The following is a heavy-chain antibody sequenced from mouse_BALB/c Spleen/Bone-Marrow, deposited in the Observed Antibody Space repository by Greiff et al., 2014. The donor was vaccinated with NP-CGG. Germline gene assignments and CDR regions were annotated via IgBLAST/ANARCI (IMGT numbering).Heavy chain of an antibody. CDR3: NAHITTVSY. CDR1: GFNIKDYY. Sequence: LVESGAELVRSGASVKLSCTASGFNIKDYYMHWVKQRPEQGLEWIGWIDPENGDTEYVPEFQGKATVTADTSSNTAYLQLSSLTSEDTAVYYCNAHITTVSYWGQGTTLTVSS. CDR2: IDPENGDT. V-gene: IGHV14-4*02. D-gene: IGHD1-1*01. J-gene: IGHJ2*01.